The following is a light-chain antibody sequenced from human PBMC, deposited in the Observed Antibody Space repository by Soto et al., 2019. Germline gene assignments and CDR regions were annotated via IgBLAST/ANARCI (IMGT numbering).Light chain of an antibody. CDR1: QSISSY. J-gene: IGKJ1*01. CDR3: QQSYSTPRT. CDR2: AAS. V-gene: IGKV1-39*01. Sequence: DIQMTQSPSSLSASVGDRVTITCRASQSISSYLNWYQQKPGTAPKLLIYAASSLQSGVPSRFSGRVSGTDFTLTIIRLQREDFAAYHCQQSYSTPRTFGQGTKVEIK.